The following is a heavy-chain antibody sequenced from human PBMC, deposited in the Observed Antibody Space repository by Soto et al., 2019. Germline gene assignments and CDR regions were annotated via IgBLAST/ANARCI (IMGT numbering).Heavy chain of an antibody. CDR3: ARVSDYVWGSYRPSDNWFDP. CDR1: GGTFSSYA. D-gene: IGHD3-16*02. V-gene: IGHV1-69*13. Sequence: SVKVSCKASGGTFSSYAISWVRQAPGQGLEWMGGIIPIFGTANYAQKFRGRVTITADESTSTAYMELSSLRSEDTAVYYCARVSDYVWGSYRPSDNWFDPWGQGTLVTVSS. CDR2: IIPIFGTA. J-gene: IGHJ5*02.